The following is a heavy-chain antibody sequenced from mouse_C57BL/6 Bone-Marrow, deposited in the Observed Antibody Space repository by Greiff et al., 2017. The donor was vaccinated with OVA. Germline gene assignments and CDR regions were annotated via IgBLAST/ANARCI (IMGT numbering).Heavy chain of an antibody. CDR2: IHPNSGST. D-gene: IGHD2-4*01. CDR1: GYTFTSYW. Sequence: QVQLQQPGAELVKPGASVKLSCKASGYTFTSYWMHWVKQRPGQGLEWIGMIHPNSGSTNYNEKFKSKATLTVDKSSSTAYMQLSSLTSEDSAVYYCARRGSYDYRRGAWFAYWGQGTLVTVSA. CDR3: ARRGSYDYRRGAWFAY. V-gene: IGHV1-64*01. J-gene: IGHJ3*01.